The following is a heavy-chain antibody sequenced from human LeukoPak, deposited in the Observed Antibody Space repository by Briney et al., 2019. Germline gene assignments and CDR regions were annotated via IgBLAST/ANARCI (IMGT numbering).Heavy chain of an antibody. J-gene: IGHJ5*01. CDR1: GFTFSNYA. Sequence: PGGALRLSCAASGFTFSNYAMSWVRQAPGKGLEGVSTISDGGGTTEYGDSVKGRFTVSRDNSKNMFHLQMSSLRSDDTAVYYCAKAAPRHDVLTSLDSWGQGTLVTVSS. CDR2: ISDGGGTT. V-gene: IGHV3-23*01. CDR3: AKAAPRHDVLTSLDS. D-gene: IGHD3-9*01.